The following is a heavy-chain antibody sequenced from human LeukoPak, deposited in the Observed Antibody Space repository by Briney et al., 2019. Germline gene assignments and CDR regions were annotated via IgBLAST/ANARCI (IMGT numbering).Heavy chain of an antibody. CDR1: GGSISSYY. CDR3: ARGLSSSWSADAFDI. V-gene: IGHV4-59*12. CDR2: IYYSGST. J-gene: IGHJ3*02. D-gene: IGHD6-13*01. Sequence: SETLSLTCTVSGGSISSYYWSWIRQPPGKGLEWIGYIYYSGSTNYNPSLKSRVTISVDTSKNQFSLKLSSVTAADTAVYYCARGLSSSWSADAFDIWGQGTMVTVSS.